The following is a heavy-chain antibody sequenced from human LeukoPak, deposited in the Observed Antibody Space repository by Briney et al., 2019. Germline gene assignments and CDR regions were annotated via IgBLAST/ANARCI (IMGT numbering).Heavy chain of an antibody. J-gene: IGHJ5*01. D-gene: IGHD4-17*01. Sequence: GGSLRLSCAASGFTFNNYAMTWVRQAPGKGLEWVSGISGSGVRTYYADSVKGRFTISRDNSKNTLSLQMNSLRAEDTAVYYCAKAEALYGDYGQDWFDSWGQGTLVTVSS. CDR3: AKAEALYGDYGQDWFDS. CDR1: GFTFNNYA. CDR2: ISGSGVRT. V-gene: IGHV3-23*01.